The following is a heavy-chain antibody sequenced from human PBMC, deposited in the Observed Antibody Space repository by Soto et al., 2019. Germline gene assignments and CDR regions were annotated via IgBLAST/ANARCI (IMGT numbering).Heavy chain of an antibody. CDR2: VDASGTGT. CDR3: GTVFEY. Sequence: GGSLRLSCAVSGFTISTHWMHWVRQGPGEGLVWVSRVDASGTGTSYAESVRGRFTISRDTAKNTVYLQMDNLRPEDTAVYYCGTVFEYWGQGTPVTVSS. V-gene: IGHV3-74*01. D-gene: IGHD4-4*01. CDR1: GFTISTHW. J-gene: IGHJ4*02.